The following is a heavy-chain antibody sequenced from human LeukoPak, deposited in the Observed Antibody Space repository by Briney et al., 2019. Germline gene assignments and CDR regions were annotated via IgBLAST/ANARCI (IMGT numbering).Heavy chain of an antibody. Sequence: SETLSLTCTVSGGSISSYYWSWIRQPPGKGLEWIGYIYYSGSTNYNPSLKSRVTISVDTSKNQFSLKLSSVTAADTAVYYCARFPSPPRLQGYYYYMDVWGKGTTVTVSS. D-gene: IGHD5-24*01. CDR2: IYYSGST. CDR1: GGSISSYY. J-gene: IGHJ6*03. V-gene: IGHV4-59*08. CDR3: ARFPSPPRLQGYYYYMDV.